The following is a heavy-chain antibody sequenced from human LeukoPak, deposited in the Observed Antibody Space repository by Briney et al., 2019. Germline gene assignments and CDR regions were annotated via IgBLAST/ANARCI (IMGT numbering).Heavy chain of an antibody. CDR3: TRDFDHGGGL. J-gene: IGHJ4*02. CDR1: GFTFSSYA. D-gene: IGHD3-9*01. V-gene: IGHV3-74*01. CDR2: NPDGSRR. Sequence: GGSLRLSCAASGFTFSSYAMHWVRQAPGKGLEWVSRNPDGSRRGYADSVKGRFTISRDNAKNTVYLQMDSLRAEDTAMYYCTRDFDHGGGLWGQGTLVTVSS.